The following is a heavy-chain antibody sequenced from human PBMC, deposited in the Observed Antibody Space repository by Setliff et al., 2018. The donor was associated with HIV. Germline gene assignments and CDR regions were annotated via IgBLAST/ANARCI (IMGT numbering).Heavy chain of an antibody. CDR3: ARSSLAYCGGDHNGCAFDI. D-gene: IGHD2-21*02. CDR2: FYYIGST. CDR1: GGSISRYY. V-gene: IGHV4-59*01. J-gene: IGHJ3*02. Sequence: NPSETLSLTCTVSGGSISRYYWSWVRQPPGKGLEWIGCFYYIGSTKYNPSLKCRVTITVDTSKNQFSLKLTSVTAADTAVYYCARSSLAYCGGDHNGCAFDIWGQGTMVTVSS.